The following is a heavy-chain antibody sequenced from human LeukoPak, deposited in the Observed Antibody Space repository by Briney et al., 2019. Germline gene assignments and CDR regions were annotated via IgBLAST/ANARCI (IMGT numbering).Heavy chain of an antibody. CDR1: GFTFSDYW. CDR3: ARDYYYVSGNYYIYFDY. D-gene: IGHD3-10*01. CDR2: ISDDGTTT. Sequence: GGSLRLSCVASGFTFSDYWMHWVRQAPGKGLVWVSRISDDGTTTTYADSVKGRFTISRDNAKNSLHLQMNSLRAEDTAVYYCARDYYYVSGNYYIYFDYWGQGILVTVSS. V-gene: IGHV3-74*03. J-gene: IGHJ4*02.